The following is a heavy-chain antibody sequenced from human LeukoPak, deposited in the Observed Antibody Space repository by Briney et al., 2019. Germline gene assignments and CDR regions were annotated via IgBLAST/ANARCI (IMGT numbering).Heavy chain of an antibody. CDR3: ARDSYSSSWYGSVYYFDY. CDR1: GFTFSSYW. V-gene: IGHV3-21*01. J-gene: IGHJ4*02. D-gene: IGHD6-13*01. Sequence: GGSLRLSCAASGFTFSSYWMSWVRQAPGKGLEWVSSISSSSSYIYYADSVKGRFTISRDNAKNSLYLQMNSPRAEDTAVYYCARDSYSSSWYGSVYYFDYWGQGTLVTVSS. CDR2: ISSSSSYI.